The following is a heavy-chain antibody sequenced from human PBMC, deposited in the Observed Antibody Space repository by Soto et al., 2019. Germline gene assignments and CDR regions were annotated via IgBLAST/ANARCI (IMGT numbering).Heavy chain of an antibody. V-gene: IGHV4-31*03. D-gene: IGHD3-22*01. CDR3: ARDRDYYDSSGYYPRGMDV. CDR1: GGSISSGGYY. CDR2: IYYSGST. Sequence: SETLSLTCTVSGGSISSGGYYWSWIRQHPGKGLEWIGYIYYSGSTYYNPSLKSRGTISVDTSKNQFSLKLSSVTAADTAVYYCARDRDYYDSSGYYPRGMDVWGQGTTVTVSS. J-gene: IGHJ6*02.